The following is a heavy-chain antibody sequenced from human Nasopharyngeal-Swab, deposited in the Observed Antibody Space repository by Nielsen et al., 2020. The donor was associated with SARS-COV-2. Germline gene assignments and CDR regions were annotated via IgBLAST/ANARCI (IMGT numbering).Heavy chain of an antibody. D-gene: IGHD2-21*02. CDR1: GYTFTSYD. CDR3: ARDYCGGDCFPDS. CDR2: MNPNSGNT. J-gene: IGHJ4*02. Sequence: ASVKVSCKASGYTFTSYDINWARHATGQGLEWMGWMNPNSGNTGYAQKFQGRVTMTRNTSISTAYMELSRLRSDDTAVYYCARDYCGGDCFPDSWGQGTLVTVSS. V-gene: IGHV1-8*01.